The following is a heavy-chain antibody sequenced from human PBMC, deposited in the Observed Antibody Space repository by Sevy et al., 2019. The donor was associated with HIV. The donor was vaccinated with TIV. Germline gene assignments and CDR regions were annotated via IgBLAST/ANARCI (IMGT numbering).Heavy chain of an antibody. CDR3: ARRDLLAGSDY. J-gene: IGHJ4*02. D-gene: IGHD6-19*01. Sequence: GESLKISCKGSGYTFTSYWIAWVRQMPGKGLEWVGIIYPGDSDTRYSPSFEGQVTISADKSITTAYLQWSSLKASDTAVYYWARRDLLAGSDYWGQGTLVTVSS. CDR1: GYTFTSYW. CDR2: IYPGDSDT. V-gene: IGHV5-51*01.